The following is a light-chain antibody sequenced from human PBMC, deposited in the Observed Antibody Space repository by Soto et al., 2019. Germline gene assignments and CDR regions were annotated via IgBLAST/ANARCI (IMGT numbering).Light chain of an antibody. Sequence: DIQMTQSPSTLSASIGDRVTITCRASQTITRWMAWYQQKPGKAPKLLIYAASTLQSGVPSRFSGSGSGTDFTLTISSLEPEDFAVYYCQQRSNWLITFGQGTRLEIK. CDR3: QQRSNWLIT. CDR1: QTITRW. J-gene: IGKJ5*01. CDR2: AAS. V-gene: IGKV1-5*01.